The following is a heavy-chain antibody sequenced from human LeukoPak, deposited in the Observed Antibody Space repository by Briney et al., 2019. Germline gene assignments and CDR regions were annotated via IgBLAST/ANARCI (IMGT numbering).Heavy chain of an antibody. J-gene: IGHJ5*02. V-gene: IGHV4-59*01. CDR1: GGSLNSYY. CDR2: IFYSGST. Sequence: PSETLSLTCAVSGGSLNSYYWSWIRQPPGKGLEWIGYIFYSGSTNYNPPLKSRVTMSVDRSKNQFSLKLSSVTAADTAVYYCARGTDILTWGQGTLVTVSS. D-gene: IGHD3-9*01. CDR3: ARGTDILT.